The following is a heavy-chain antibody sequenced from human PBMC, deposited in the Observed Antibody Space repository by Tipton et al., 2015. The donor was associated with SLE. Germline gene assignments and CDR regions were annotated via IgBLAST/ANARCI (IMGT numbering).Heavy chain of an antibody. J-gene: IGHJ4*02. CDR3: ASILGNTNPSDF. D-gene: IGHD2-8*01. V-gene: IGHV3-30*02. CDR1: GFTFRTYC. CDR2: IRFDGNVK. Sequence: SLRLSCAASGFTFRTYCMHWVRQAPGKGLEWVSFIRFDGNVKQYADSVRGRFTISRDNSKNTLSLQMDSLRPEDTSIYYCASILGNTNPSDFWGQGTLVTVSS.